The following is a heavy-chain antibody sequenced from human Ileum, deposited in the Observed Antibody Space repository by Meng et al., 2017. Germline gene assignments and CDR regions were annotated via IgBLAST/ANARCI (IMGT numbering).Heavy chain of an antibody. Sequence: GGSLRLSCAAPGFTFSRSWMTWLRQTPEKGLELVASIKEDGTYTNYVDSVKGRFTISRDNAKNSVYLQMNSLRADDTAVYYCARDPAHGAFDIWGQGTMVTVSS. CDR3: ARDPAHGAFDI. J-gene: IGHJ3*02. CDR2: IKEDGTYT. V-gene: IGHV3-7*01. CDR1: GFTFSRSW.